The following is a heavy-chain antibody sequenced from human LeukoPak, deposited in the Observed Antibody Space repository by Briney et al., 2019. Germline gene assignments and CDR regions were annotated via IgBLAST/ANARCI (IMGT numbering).Heavy chain of an antibody. CDR1: GFIFSRYT. J-gene: IGHJ6*04. Sequence: GGSLRLSCAASGFIFSRYTMNWVRQAPGKGLEWVSSIMPNGDYIYYADSMKGRFTISRDNAKNSLYLQMNSLRAEDTAVYYCAELGITMIGGVWGKGTTVTISS. V-gene: IGHV3-21*01. CDR2: IMPNGDYI. CDR3: AELGITMIGGV. D-gene: IGHD3-10*02.